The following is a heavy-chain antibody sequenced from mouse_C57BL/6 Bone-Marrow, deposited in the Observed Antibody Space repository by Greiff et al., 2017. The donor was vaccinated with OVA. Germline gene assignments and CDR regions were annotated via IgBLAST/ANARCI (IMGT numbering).Heavy chain of an antibody. J-gene: IGHJ4*01. CDR1: GYTFTDYE. D-gene: IGHD1-1*01. CDR2: IDPETGGT. CDR3: TRWDYYGSSYAMDY. Sequence: VQLQQSGAELVRPGASVTLSCKASGYTFTDYEMHWVKQTPVHGLEWIGAIDPETGGTAYNQKFKGKAILTADKSSSTAYMELRSLTSEDSAVYSCTRWDYYGSSYAMDYWGQGTSVTVSS. V-gene: IGHV1-15*01.